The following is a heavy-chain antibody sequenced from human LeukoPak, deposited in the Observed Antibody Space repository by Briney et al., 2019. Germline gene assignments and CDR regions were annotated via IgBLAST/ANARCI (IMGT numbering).Heavy chain of an antibody. V-gene: IGHV4-34*01. D-gene: IGHD3-16*01. J-gene: IGHJ6*03. CDR1: GGSFSGYY. CDR2: INHSGST. CDR3: ARPGGTAYYYYMDV. Sequence: PSETLSLTCAVYGGSFSGYYWSWIRQPPGKRLEWIGEINHSGSTNYNPSLKSRVTISVDTSKNQFSLKLSSVTAADTAVYYCARPGGTAYYYYMDVWGKGTTVTVSS.